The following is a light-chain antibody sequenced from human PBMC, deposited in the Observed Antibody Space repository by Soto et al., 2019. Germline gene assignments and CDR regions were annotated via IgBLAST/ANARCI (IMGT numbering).Light chain of an antibody. Sequence: EIVMTQSPATLSVSPGERATLSFRASQSVSGDLAWYQQKPGQAPRLLIFAASTRATSVPARFTGSRSGTEFTLTISSLQSEDFAIYYCQQYNNWPRTFGQGTKVDIK. CDR1: QSVSGD. V-gene: IGKV3-15*01. CDR2: AAS. CDR3: QQYNNWPRT. J-gene: IGKJ1*01.